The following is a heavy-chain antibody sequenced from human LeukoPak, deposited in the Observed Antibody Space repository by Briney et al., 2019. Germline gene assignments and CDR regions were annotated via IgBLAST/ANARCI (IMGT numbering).Heavy chain of an antibody. Sequence: GGSLRLSCAASGFTFSSYAMSWVRQAPGKGLEWVSAISGSGGSTYYADSVKGRFTISRDNSKNTLYLQMNSLRAEDTAVYYCAKDPSKAPGAHSDYWGQGTLVTVSS. CDR2: ISGSGGST. D-gene: IGHD6-13*01. CDR1: GFTFSSYA. CDR3: AKDPSKAPGAHSDY. V-gene: IGHV3-23*01. J-gene: IGHJ4*02.